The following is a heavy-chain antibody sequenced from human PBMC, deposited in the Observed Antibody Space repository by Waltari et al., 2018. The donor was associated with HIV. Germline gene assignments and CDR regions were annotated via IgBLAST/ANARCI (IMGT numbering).Heavy chain of an antibody. D-gene: IGHD3-22*01. J-gene: IGHJ3*02. CDR3: ARARHRFTMIVVVYPGAFDI. Sequence: QVQLQQWGAGLLKPSETLSLTCAVYGGSFPNYYWNWIRQPPGKGLEWIGEINHSGSTNYNPSVKSRVTISLDTSKNQFSLNLKSVTAADTAVYYCARARHRFTMIVVVYPGAFDIWGQGTMLTVSS. CDR1: GGSFPNYY. V-gene: IGHV4-34*01. CDR2: INHSGST.